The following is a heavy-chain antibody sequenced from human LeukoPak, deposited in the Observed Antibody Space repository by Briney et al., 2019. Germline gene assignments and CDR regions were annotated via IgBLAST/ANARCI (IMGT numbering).Heavy chain of an antibody. CDR2: IYHSGST. J-gene: IGHJ4*02. Sequence: SETLSLTCTVSGGSISSGGYYWSWIRQHPGKGLEWIGYIYHSGSTYYNPSLKSRVTISVDRSKNQFTLKLSSVTAADTAVYYCAREVLFGCSSTSCYAHWGQGTLVTVSS. V-gene: IGHV4-31*03. CDR3: AREVLFGCSSTSCYAH. CDR1: GGSISSGGYY. D-gene: IGHD2-2*01.